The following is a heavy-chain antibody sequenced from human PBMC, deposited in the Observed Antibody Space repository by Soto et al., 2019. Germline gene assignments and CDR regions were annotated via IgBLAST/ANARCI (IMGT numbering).Heavy chain of an antibody. CDR1: GDTFSGYP. Sequence: QVQLVQSGAELKKPGSSVKVSCKASGDTFSGYPINWLRQAPGEGLEWMGRIIPAFGTTNDAQRFEGRVTFTADESTNTAYMELRGLVSEDTAVYYCARDGGFGEFKYWGPGTLVTVSS. J-gene: IGHJ4*02. CDR3: ARDGGFGEFKY. D-gene: IGHD3-10*01. CDR2: IIPAFGTT. V-gene: IGHV1-69*18.